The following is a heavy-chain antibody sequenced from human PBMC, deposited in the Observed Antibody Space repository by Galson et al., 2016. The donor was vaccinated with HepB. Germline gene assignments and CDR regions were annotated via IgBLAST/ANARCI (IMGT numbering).Heavy chain of an antibody. D-gene: IGHD2-15*01. CDR2: SASGDIT. CDR1: GLTFRSYA. CDR3: ARFGGSLGMDV. V-gene: IGHV3-23*01. J-gene: IGHJ6*02. Sequence: SLRLSCAASGLTFRSYAFSWLRQAPGKGLEWVSVSASGDITYYAHSVKGRFTISRDKSKNTLYLQMNSLTAEDTAVYYCARFGGSLGMDVWGQGTTVTVSS.